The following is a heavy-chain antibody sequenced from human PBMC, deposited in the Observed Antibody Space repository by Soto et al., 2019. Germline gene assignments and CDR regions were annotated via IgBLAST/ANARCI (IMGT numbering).Heavy chain of an antibody. CDR1: GFTFSNYG. Sequence: PGGSLRLSCADSGFTFSNYGMHWVRQAPGKGLKWVAAISYDGSNKYYADSVEGRFTISRDNSKSTVYLQMNSLRAEDTAIYYCAKDTYYYDSSGYYVFDYWGQGALVTVSS. CDR2: ISYDGSNK. CDR3: AKDTYYYDSSGYYVFDY. V-gene: IGHV3-30*18. J-gene: IGHJ4*02. D-gene: IGHD3-22*01.